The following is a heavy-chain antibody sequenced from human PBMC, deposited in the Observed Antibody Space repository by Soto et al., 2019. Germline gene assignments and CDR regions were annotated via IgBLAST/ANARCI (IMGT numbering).Heavy chain of an antibody. V-gene: IGHV3-30*03. CDR1: GFTFSSYG. Sequence: QVQLVESGGGVVQPGRSLRLSCAASGFTFSSYGMHWVRQAPGKGLEWVAVISYDGSNKYYADSVKGRFTISRDNSKNALYLQMNSLRAEDKAVYVAVAGYYYFDYWGQGTLVTVSS. CDR2: ISYDGSNK. J-gene: IGHJ4*02. D-gene: IGHD6-19*01. CDR3: VAGYYYFDY.